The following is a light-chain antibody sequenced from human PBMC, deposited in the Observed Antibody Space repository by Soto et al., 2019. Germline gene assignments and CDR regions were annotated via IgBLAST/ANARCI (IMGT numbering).Light chain of an antibody. CDR3: QQYDNWPPRGT. J-gene: IGKJ1*01. Sequence: EIVLTQSPGTLSLSPGERATLSCRASQSVSNNYLAWYQQKPGQAPRLLIYGASTRATGIPARFSGSGSGTEFTLTISSLQSEDFAVYYCQQYDNWPPRGTFGQGTKVDI. CDR2: GAS. V-gene: IGKV3-15*01. CDR1: QSVSNN.